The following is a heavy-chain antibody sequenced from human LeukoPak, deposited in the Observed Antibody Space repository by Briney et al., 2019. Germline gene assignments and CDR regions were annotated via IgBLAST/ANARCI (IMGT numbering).Heavy chain of an antibody. D-gene: IGHD6-19*01. CDR1: GYSFTNYW. CDR2: IYPGDSDT. J-gene: IGHJ4*02. CDR3: ARRGPVAHYFDS. V-gene: IGHV5-51*01. Sequence: GESLKISCKASGYSFTNYWIGWVRQMPGKGLEWMGIIYPGDSDTRYSPSFQGQVTTSADRSINTAYLHWSSLKASDTAMYYCARRGPVAHYFDSWGQGTLVTVSS.